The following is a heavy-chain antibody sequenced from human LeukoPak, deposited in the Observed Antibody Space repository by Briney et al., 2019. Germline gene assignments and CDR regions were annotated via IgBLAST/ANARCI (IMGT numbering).Heavy chain of an antibody. CDR2: IYYSGST. CDR1: GGSISSGGYY. CDR3: VGTNYYDSSGFDY. D-gene: IGHD3-22*01. V-gene: IGHV4-31*03. J-gene: IGHJ4*02. Sequence: SETLSLTCTVYGGSISSGGYYWSWIRQHPGKGLEWIGYIYYSGSTYYNPSLKSRVTISVDTSKNQFSLKLSSVTAADTAAYYCVGTNYYDSSGFDYWGQGTLVTVSS.